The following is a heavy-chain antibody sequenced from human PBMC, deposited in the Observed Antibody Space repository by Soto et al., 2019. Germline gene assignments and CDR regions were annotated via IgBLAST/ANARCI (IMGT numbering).Heavy chain of an antibody. D-gene: IGHD6-13*01. CDR2: IWNDGNGY. V-gene: IGHV3-33*01. J-gene: IGHJ6*02. Sequence: QVQLVESGGGVVQPGRSLRLACEASGFTFNNYGMHWVRQAPGKGLEWVAVIWNDGNGYYYANSVKGRFTISRDNSKNTVYRQMSSLRAEDTAVYYCARRQISPPTRGAASARGGMDVWGQGTTVTVSS. CDR1: GFTFNNYG. CDR3: ARRQISPPTRGAASARGGMDV.